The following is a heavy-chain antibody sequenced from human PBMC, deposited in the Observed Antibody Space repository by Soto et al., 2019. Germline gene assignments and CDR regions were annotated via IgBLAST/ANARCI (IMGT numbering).Heavy chain of an antibody. CDR3: ARTLYGDNVDY. V-gene: IGHV1-2*04. Sequence: GASVKVSCKASGYTFTGYYMHWVRQSPGQGLEWMGWINPNSGGTNYAQKFQGWVTMTRDTSISTAYMELSRLISDDTAVYYCARTLYGDNVDYWGQGTLVTVSS. D-gene: IGHD4-17*01. CDR2: INPNSGGT. CDR1: GYTFTGYY. J-gene: IGHJ4*02.